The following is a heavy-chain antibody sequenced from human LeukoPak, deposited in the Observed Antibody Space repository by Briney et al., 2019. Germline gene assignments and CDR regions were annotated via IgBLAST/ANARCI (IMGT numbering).Heavy chain of an antibody. D-gene: IGHD6-19*01. CDR2: ISSSSSTI. Sequence: PGGSLRLSCAASGFTFSSYSMNWVRQAPGKGLEWVSYISSSSSTIYYADSVKGRFTISRDNAKNSLYLQMNSLRAEDTAVYYCARDPFGGWSRSFDYWGQGTLVTVSS. J-gene: IGHJ4*02. CDR1: GFTFSSYS. V-gene: IGHV3-48*04. CDR3: ARDPFGGWSRSFDY.